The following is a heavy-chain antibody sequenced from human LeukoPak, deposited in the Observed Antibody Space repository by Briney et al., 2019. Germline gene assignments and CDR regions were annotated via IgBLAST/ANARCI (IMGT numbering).Heavy chain of an antibody. CDR2: IYYSGST. V-gene: IGHV4-59*01. D-gene: IGHD5-12*01. Sequence: SETLSLTCTVSGGSISSYYWSWIRQPPGKGLEWIGYIYYSGSTNYNPSLKSRVTISVDTSKNQFSLKLSSVTAADTAVYYCARVKNSYSGYDEVRKIFGYWGQGTLVTVSS. J-gene: IGHJ4*02. CDR3: ARVKNSYSGYDEVRKIFGY. CDR1: GGSISSYY.